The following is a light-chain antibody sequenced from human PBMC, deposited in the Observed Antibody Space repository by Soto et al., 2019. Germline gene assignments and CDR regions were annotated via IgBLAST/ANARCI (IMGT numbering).Light chain of an antibody. J-gene: IGKJ5*01. V-gene: IGKV2D-29*01. CDR1: QSLLRSDGKTL. Sequence: DIVMTQPAFSLPVTPGQPASIPCKSSQSLLRSDGKTLLYWYLQTTGQPPKLLIYEVSNRFSGVXDXXSGSGSGTDFTLTISRVEAEDVGVYYCMQSFQLPITFGQGTRLEI. CDR3: MQSFQLPIT. CDR2: EVS.